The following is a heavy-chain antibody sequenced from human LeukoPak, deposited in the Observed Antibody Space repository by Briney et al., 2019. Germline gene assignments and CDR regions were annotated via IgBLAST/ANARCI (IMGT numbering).Heavy chain of an antibody. J-gene: IGHJ5*02. CDR3: AREMVYCTNGVCYTLSGWFDP. CDR2: TYYRSKWYN. V-gene: IGHV6-1*01. D-gene: IGHD2-8*01. CDR1: GDSVSSNSAA. Sequence: QSQTLSLTCAISGDSVSSNSAAWNWIRQSPSRGLEWLGRTYYRSKWYNDYAVSVKSRITINPDTSKNQFSLQLNSVTPEDTAVYYCAREMVYCTNGVCYTLSGWFDPWGQGTLVTVSS.